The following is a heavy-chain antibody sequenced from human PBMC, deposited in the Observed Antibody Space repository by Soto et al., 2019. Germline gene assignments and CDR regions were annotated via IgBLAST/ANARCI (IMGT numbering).Heavy chain of an antibody. CDR2: IDPSDSYT. Sequence: PGASLKISCKGSGYSFTSYWISWVRQMPGKGLEWMGRIDPSDSYTNYSPSFQGHVTISADKSISTAYLQWSSLKASDTAMYYCAREGIAARPDYYYYGMDVWGQGTTVTVSS. V-gene: IGHV5-10-1*01. J-gene: IGHJ6*02. CDR3: AREGIAARPDYYYYGMDV. D-gene: IGHD6-6*01. CDR1: GYSFTSYW.